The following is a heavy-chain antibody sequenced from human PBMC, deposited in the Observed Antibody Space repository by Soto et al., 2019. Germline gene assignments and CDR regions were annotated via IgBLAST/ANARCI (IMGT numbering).Heavy chain of an antibody. CDR3: ARDPSGDSSGPYLDY. CDR2: ISYDGSNK. D-gene: IGHD3-22*01. Sequence: QVQLVESGGGVVQPGRSLRLSCAASGFTFSSYAMHWVRQAPGKGLEWVAVISYDGSNKYYADSVKGRFTISRDNSKNTLYLQMNSLRAEDTAVYYCARDPSGDSSGPYLDYWGQGTLVTVSS. CDR1: GFTFSSYA. J-gene: IGHJ4*02. V-gene: IGHV3-30-3*01.